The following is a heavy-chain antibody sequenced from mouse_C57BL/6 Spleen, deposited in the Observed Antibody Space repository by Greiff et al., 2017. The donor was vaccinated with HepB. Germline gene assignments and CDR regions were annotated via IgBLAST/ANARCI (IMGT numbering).Heavy chain of an antibody. Sequence: QVQLQQPGAELVKPGASVKMSCKASGYTFTSYWITWVKQRPGQGLEWIGDIYPGSGSTNYNEKFKSKATLTVDTSSSTAYMQLSSLTSEDSAVYYCARGYYYDYDFDYWGQGTTLTVSS. CDR1: GYTFTSYW. CDR3: ARGYYYDYDFDY. D-gene: IGHD2-4*01. J-gene: IGHJ2*01. CDR2: IYPGSGST. V-gene: IGHV1-55*01.